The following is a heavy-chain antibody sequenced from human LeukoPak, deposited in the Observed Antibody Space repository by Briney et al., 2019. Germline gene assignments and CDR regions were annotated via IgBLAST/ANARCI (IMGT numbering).Heavy chain of an antibody. J-gene: IGHJ4*02. CDR3: VRVFLESLTAGYFDH. CDR2: ISYDGRQK. D-gene: IGHD3-3*01. Sequence: GGSLRLSCAASGFTFSTYGMNWVRQAPGKGLEWVAVISYDGRQKYYADSVKGRFTISRDNSKDTVYLQMNSLRDEDSATYYCVRVFLESLTAGYFDHWGQGTLVTVSP. CDR1: GFTFSTYG. V-gene: IGHV3-30*03.